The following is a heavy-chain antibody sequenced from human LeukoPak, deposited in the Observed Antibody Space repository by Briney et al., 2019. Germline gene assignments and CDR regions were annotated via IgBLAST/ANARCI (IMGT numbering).Heavy chain of an antibody. J-gene: IGHJ2*01. CDR3: VRGTDGRRYFDL. CDR1: GGSISTYY. V-gene: IGHV4-59*01. CDR2: IYYGGCT. D-gene: IGHD5-24*01. Sequence: KPSETLSLTCTVSGGSISTYYWSWIRQHPGKGMEWIGFIYYGGCTNYAPSLKGRFTISLDTCKSALYLGLTSLSAADTAVYYCVRGTDGRRYFDLGGRGT.